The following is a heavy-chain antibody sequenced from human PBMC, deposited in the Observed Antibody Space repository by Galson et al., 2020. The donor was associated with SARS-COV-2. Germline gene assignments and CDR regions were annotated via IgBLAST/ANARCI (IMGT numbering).Heavy chain of an antibody. CDR2: ISYDGSNK. CDR3: ARGLARGSSGWYEVYYYGMDV. J-gene: IGHJ6*02. CDR1: GFTFSSYA. Sequence: GESLKISCAASGFTFSSYAMHWVRQAPGKGLEWVAVISYDGSNKYYADSVKGRFTISRDNSKNTLYLQMNSLRAEDTAVYYCARGLARGSSGWYEVYYYGMDVWGQGTTVTVSS. V-gene: IGHV3-30-3*01. D-gene: IGHD6-19*01.